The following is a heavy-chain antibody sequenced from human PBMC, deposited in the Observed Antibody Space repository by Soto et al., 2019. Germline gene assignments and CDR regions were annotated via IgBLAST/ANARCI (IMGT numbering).Heavy chain of an antibody. J-gene: IGHJ6*02. CDR2: IYTSASI. CDR1: GADINTYS. V-gene: IGHV4-4*07. CDR3: ARDREAGYHFSYAMDV. D-gene: IGHD6-19*01. Sequence: SETLSLTCSVSGADINTYSWTWIRQPAGKGLEWIGRIYTSASINYNPSLKGRVTLSVDTSTNQVSLRLASVTAADTAIYYCARDREAGYHFSYAMDVWGQATTVTV.